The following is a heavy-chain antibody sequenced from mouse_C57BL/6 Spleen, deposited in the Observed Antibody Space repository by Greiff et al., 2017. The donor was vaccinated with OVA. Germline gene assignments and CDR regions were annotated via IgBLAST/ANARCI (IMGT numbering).Heavy chain of an antibody. V-gene: IGHV2-9*01. J-gene: IGHJ3*01. D-gene: IGHD1-1*01. Sequence: VKLVESGPGLVAPSQSLSIPCTVSGFSLPSYGVDWVRQPPGKGLEWLGVIWGGGSTNYNSALMSRLSISKDNSKSQVFLKMNSLQTDDTAMYYGAKHNRDYGSSRLENWGQGTLVTVSA. CDR2: IWGGGST. CDR1: GFSLPSYG. CDR3: AKHNRDYGSSRLEN.